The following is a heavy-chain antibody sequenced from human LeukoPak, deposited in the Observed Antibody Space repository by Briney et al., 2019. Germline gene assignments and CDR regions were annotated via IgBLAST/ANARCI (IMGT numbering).Heavy chain of an antibody. V-gene: IGHV1-69*06. J-gene: IGHJ4*02. CDR2: IIPIFCTA. CDR1: GGTFSSYA. Sequence: SVKVSCKASGGTFSSYAISWVRQAPGQGLEWMGGIIPIFCTANYAQKFQGRVTITADKSTSTAYMELSSLRSEDTAVYYCATHYDILAGRFDYWGQGTLVTVSS. D-gene: IGHD3-9*01. CDR3: ATHYDILAGRFDY.